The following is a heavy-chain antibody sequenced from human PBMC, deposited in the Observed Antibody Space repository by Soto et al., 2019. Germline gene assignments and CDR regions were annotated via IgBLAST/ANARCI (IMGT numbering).Heavy chain of an antibody. CDR2: IYSGGST. Sequence: PGGSLRLSCAASGFTVSSNYMSWVRQAPGKGLEWVSVIYSGGSTYYADSVKGRFTISRDNSKNTLYLQMNSLRAEDTAVYYCARKNYYDSSGYYSGYYYGMDVWGQGTTVTVSS. V-gene: IGHV3-53*01. CDR3: ARKNYYDSSGYYSGYYYGMDV. J-gene: IGHJ6*02. CDR1: GFTVSSNY. D-gene: IGHD3-22*01.